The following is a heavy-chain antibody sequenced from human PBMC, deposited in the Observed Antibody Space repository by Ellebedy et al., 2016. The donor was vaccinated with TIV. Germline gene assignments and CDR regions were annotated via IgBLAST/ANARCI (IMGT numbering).Heavy chain of an antibody. J-gene: IGHJ4*02. CDR1: GGTFSSYG. CDR3: ARVGNYYGGNPSYYFDD. Sequence: AASVKVSCKASGGTFSSYGISWVRQAPGQGLEWMGGIIPILGKANYAQKFQGRVTITADESTYTAYMELSSLRSEDAAVYYCARVGNYYGGNPSYYFDDWGQGTLVTVSS. V-gene: IGHV1-69*10. CDR2: IIPILGKA. D-gene: IGHD4-23*01.